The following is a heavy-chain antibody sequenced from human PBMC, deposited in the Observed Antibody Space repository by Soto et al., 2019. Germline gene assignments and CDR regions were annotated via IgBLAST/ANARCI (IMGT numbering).Heavy chain of an antibody. CDR1: GCTFSSYA. CDR3: ARDRSSRGYSYGYLVDYFDY. D-gene: IGHD5-18*01. J-gene: IGHJ4*02. CDR2: IIPIFGTA. Sequence: GASVKVSCKASGCTFSSYAISWVRQAPGQGLEWMGGIIPIFGTANYAQKFQGRVTITADESASTAYMELSSLRSEDTAVYYCARDRSSRGYSYGYLVDYFDYWGQGTLVTVSS. V-gene: IGHV1-69*13.